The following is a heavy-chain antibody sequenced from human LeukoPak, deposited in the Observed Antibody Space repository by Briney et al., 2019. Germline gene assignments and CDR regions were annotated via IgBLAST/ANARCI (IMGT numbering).Heavy chain of an antibody. V-gene: IGHV4-59*01. D-gene: IGHD2-2*01. CDR2: IYYSGTT. J-gene: IGHJ3*02. CDR3: ASGEYQLPSMDLFAFDI. Sequence: SETLSLTCIVSGGSISSYYWSWIRQPPGKGLEWIGYIYYSGTTNYNPSLKSRVTLSVDTSKNQFSLKLTSVTAADTAAYYCASGEYQLPSMDLFAFDIWGQGTMVTVSS. CDR1: GGSISSYY.